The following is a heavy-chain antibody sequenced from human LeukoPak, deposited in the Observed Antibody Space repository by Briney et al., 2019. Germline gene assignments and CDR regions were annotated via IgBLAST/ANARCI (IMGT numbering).Heavy chain of an antibody. CDR2: ISGSGGNT. Sequence: GASLRLSCAASGFTFSSYAMSWVRQAPGMGLEWVSAISGSGGNTYYADSVKGRFTISRDNSKNTLYLQMNSLRAEDTAVYHCGKRKGSNHGEFDYWGQGTLVTVSA. D-gene: IGHD6-13*01. CDR3: GKRKGSNHGEFDY. V-gene: IGHV3-23*01. J-gene: IGHJ4*02. CDR1: GFTFSSYA.